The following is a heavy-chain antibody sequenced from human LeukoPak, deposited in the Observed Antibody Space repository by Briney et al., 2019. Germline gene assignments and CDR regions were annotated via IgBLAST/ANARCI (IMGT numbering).Heavy chain of an antibody. D-gene: IGHD6-19*01. Sequence: ASVKVSCKASGYTFTSYGISWVRQAPGQGLEWMGWISAYNGNTNYAQKLQGRVTMTTDTSTGTAYMELRSLRSDDAAVYYCARDTILSGYSSGWYYYYGMDVWGKGTTVTVSS. J-gene: IGHJ6*04. V-gene: IGHV1-18*04. CDR1: GYTFTSYG. CDR3: ARDTILSGYSSGWYYYYGMDV. CDR2: ISAYNGNT.